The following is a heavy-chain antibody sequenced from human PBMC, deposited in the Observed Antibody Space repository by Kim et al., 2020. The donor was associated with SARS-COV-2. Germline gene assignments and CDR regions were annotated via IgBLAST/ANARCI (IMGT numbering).Heavy chain of an antibody. V-gene: IGHV1-69*13. CDR1: GGTFSSYA. D-gene: IGHD6-19*01. Sequence: SVKVSCKASGGTFSSYAISWVRQAPGQGLEWMGGIIPIFGTANYAQKFQGRVTITADESTSTAYMELSSLRSEDTAVYYCASGGPGIAVAADNSDYYYGMDVWGQGTTVTVSS. CDR2: IIPIFGTA. J-gene: IGHJ6*02. CDR3: ASGGPGIAVAADNSDYYYGMDV.